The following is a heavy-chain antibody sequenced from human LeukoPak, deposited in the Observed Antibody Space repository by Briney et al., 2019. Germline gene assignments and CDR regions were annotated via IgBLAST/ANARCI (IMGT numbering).Heavy chain of an antibody. CDR2: IRISSSYI. V-gene: IGHV3-21*01. CDR3: ARGRYDVLAGYQPPYFDY. CDR1: GFTFSDYS. D-gene: IGHD3-9*01. Sequence: PGGSLRVSCAASGFTFSDYSINWVRQAPGKGLEWVSSIRISSSYIYYADSVKGRFTISRDNAKDSLYLQMNSLRAEDTAVYYCARGRYDVLAGYQPPYFDYWGQGTLVTVSS. J-gene: IGHJ4*02.